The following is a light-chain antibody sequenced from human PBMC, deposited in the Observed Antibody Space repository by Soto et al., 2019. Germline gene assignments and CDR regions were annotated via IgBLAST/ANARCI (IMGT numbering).Light chain of an antibody. CDR1: QSISSW. CDR2: KPS. V-gene: IGKV1-5*03. J-gene: IGKJ1*01. Sequence: DIQMTQSPSTLSASVGDRVTITCRASQSISSWLAWYQQKQGKAPKLLIYKPSTLESGVPSRFSGSASGTEFSLTISSLQPDDFATSYCQQYNGYGAWTFGQGTKVEIK. CDR3: QQYNGYGAWT.